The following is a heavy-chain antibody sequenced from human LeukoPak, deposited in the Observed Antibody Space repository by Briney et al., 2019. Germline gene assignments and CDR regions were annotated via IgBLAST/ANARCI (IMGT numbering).Heavy chain of an antibody. Sequence: SETLSLTCTVSGASISSSSYYWGWIRQPPGKGLEWIGSIYYTGSTYYNPSLKSRLTISIDTSKKQFSLKLASVTAADTAVYYCAGDPGGHCDGHSCWGSRIDPWGQGTLVTVSS. V-gene: IGHV4-39*07. CDR1: GASISSSSYY. D-gene: IGHD2-15*01. J-gene: IGHJ5*02. CDR2: IYYTGST. CDR3: AGDPGGHCDGHSCWGSRIDP.